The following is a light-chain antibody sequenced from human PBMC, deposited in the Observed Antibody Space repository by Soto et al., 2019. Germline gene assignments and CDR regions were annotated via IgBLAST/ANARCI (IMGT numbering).Light chain of an antibody. CDR1: QNINDW. Sequence: DVQMTQSPSTLSASVGDRVTITCRASQNINDWLAWYQQKPGKAPKLVIYDASTLESGVPSRISGSGSGTEFALPISSLQPDDLSTYYCQQCHSFPWTFGQGTKVEIK. J-gene: IGKJ1*01. CDR2: DAS. CDR3: QQCHSFPWT. V-gene: IGKV1-5*01.